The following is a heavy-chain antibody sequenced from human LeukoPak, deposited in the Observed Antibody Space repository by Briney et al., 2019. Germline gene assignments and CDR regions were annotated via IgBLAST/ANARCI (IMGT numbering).Heavy chain of an antibody. J-gene: IGHJ3*02. V-gene: IGHV4-4*07. D-gene: IGHD3-22*01. CDR1: GGSISSYY. CDR3: ARSPRPAYYYDSSGKRGAFDI. CDR2: VYTSGTT. Sequence: PSETLSLTCTVSGGSISSYYWSWFRQPAGKGLEWIGRVYTSGTTNYNPSLKSRVTMSIDTSKNQFSLKLSSVTAADTAVYYCARSPRPAYYYDSSGKRGAFDIWGQGTMVTVSS.